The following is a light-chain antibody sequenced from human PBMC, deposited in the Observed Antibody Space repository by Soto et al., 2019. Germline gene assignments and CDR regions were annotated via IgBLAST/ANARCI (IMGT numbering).Light chain of an antibody. J-gene: IGKJ2*01. CDR2: NVA. CDR3: MQATKYPPST. CDR1: ESVVHTDGNTY. Sequence: DVVLTQTPLSSPVTLGRPASFSCRSSESVVHTDGNTYLNWLQQRPGQPPRLLIYNVAYRFSGVPDRFSGSGAGTDFTLKNSRVEPEDVGTYYCMQATKYPPSTFGQGTKLEIE. V-gene: IGKV2-24*01.